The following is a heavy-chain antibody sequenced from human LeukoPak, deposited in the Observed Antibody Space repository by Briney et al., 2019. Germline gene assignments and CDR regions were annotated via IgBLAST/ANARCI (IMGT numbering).Heavy chain of an antibody. D-gene: IGHD3-22*01. CDR3: ARDDDSSGKGLD. Sequence: PSETLSLTCTVSGGSISSINYYWGWIRQPPGKGLEWIGAIYYSGTTYYNPSLKSRVTISVDRSKNQFSLKLSSVTAADTAVYYCARDDDSSGKGLDWGQGTLVTVSS. V-gene: IGHV4-39*07. J-gene: IGHJ4*02. CDR1: GGSISSINYY. CDR2: IYYSGTT.